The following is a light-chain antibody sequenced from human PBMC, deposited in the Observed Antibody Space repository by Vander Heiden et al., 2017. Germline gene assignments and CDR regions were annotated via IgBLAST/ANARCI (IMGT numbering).Light chain of an antibody. CDR2: KAS. J-gene: IGKJ5*01. CDR3: QQYNSLSIT. V-gene: IGKV1-5*03. CDR1: QSIGSL. Sequence: DIQMTQSPSTLSASVGDRVTLPCRASQSIGSLLAWYKQKPGTAPELLIQKASTLESGVPSRFSGSGSGTEFTLTISGLQPDDFATYYCQQYNSLSITFGQGTRLEIK.